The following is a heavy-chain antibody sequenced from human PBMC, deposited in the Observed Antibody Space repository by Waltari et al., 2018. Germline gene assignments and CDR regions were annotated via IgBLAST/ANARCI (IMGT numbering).Heavy chain of an antibody. D-gene: IGHD2-15*01. V-gene: IGHV4-38-2*01. Sequence: VQLLESGGGLVQPGGSLRLSCAASGFTFSSYAMSWVRQAPGKGLEWIGSLHHSGSTDYNPSLRSRVTISVDTSKNQFSLKLSSVTAADTAVHYCARAVRCSGGSCESHYMDVWGKGTTVTVSS. J-gene: IGHJ6*03. CDR1: GFTFSSYA. CDR3: ARAVRCSGGSCESHYMDV. CDR2: LHHSGST.